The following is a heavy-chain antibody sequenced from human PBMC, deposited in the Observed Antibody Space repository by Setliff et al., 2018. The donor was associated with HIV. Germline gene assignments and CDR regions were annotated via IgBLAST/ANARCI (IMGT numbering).Heavy chain of an antibody. D-gene: IGHD2-2*01. CDR3: ARQPGRPNAFDI. CDR1: GGSISSGGYY. J-gene: IGHJ3*02. V-gene: IGHV4-31*03. CDR2: IYYSGST. Sequence: SDTLSLTCTVSGGSISSGGYYWSWIRQHPGKGLEWIGYIYYSGSTYYNPSLKSRVTISVDTSKNQFSLKLSSVTAADTAVYYCARQPGRPNAFDIWGQGTMVTVSS.